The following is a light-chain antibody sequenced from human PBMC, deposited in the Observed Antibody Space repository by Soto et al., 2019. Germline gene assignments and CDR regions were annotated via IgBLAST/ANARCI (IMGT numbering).Light chain of an antibody. CDR2: DAY. J-gene: IGLJ1*01. CDR3: CSNAVGSTYV. CDR1: STDVGNHKL. Sequence: QSVLTQPASVSGSPGQSITISCSGTSTDVGNHKLVSWYQQYPGNAPKLIIFDAYKRPSGVSNRFSGSKSGSTASLTISGLQAEDEADYYCCSNAVGSTYVFGIGTKVTVL. V-gene: IGLV2-23*01.